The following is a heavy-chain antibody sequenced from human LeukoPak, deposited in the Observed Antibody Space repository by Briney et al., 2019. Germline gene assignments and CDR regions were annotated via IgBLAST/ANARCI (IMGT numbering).Heavy chain of an antibody. CDR1: GGTFSSYA. J-gene: IGHJ3*02. V-gene: IGHV1-69*05. D-gene: IGHD3-22*01. Sequence: SAKVSCKASGGTFSSYAISWVRQAPGQGLEWMGGIIPIFGTANYAQKFQGRVTITTDESTSTAYMELSSLRSEDTAVYYCARELLNYYDSSGYPTGAFDIWGQGTMVTVSS. CDR3: ARELLNYYDSSGYPTGAFDI. CDR2: IIPIFGTA.